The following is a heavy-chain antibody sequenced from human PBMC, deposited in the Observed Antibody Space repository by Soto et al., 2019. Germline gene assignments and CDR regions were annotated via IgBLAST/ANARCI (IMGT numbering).Heavy chain of an antibody. CDR3: VRDHVYD. Sequence: GASVKVSFKVSGYSFTAYSIHWVRQAPGQGLEWMGTIRTFNGDTEYSQKLQGRFTITSDTSARTVYMELSSLRPEDTGLYYCVRDHVYDWGQGTLVTVSS. CDR2: IRTFNGDT. D-gene: IGHD2-8*01. V-gene: IGHV1-3*04. CDR1: GYSFTAYS. J-gene: IGHJ4*02.